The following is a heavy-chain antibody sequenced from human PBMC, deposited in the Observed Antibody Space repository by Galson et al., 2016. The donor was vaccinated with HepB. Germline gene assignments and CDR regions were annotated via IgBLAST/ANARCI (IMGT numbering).Heavy chain of an antibody. CDR1: GDSVSSTSAG. V-gene: IGHV6-1*01. Sequence: CAISGDSVSSTSAGWSWVRQSPSRGPEWLGRTFYRSKWYYDYAISVRSRITINPDTSKNQFSLQLISVTPEDTAVYYCARGGLVRGAHGGSFDSWGQGTLVTVSS. CDR2: TFYRSKWYY. J-gene: IGHJ4*01. D-gene: IGHD3-10*01. CDR3: ARGGLVRGAHGGSFDS.